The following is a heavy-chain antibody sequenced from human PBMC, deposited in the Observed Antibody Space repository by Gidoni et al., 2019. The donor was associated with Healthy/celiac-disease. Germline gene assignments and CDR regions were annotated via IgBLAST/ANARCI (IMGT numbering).Heavy chain of an antibody. CDR2: INHSGST. J-gene: IGHJ4*02. D-gene: IGHD3-3*02. V-gene: IGHV4-34*01. Sequence: QVQLQQWGAGLLKPSETLSLTCAVYGGSFSGYYWSWIRQPPGKGLEWIGEINHSGSTNYNPSLKSRVTISVDTSKNQFSLKLSSVTAADTAVYYCARTGGHFWSGFLPRHLYYFDYWGQGTLVTVSS. CDR1: GGSFSGYY. CDR3: ARTGGHFWSGFLPRHLYYFDY.